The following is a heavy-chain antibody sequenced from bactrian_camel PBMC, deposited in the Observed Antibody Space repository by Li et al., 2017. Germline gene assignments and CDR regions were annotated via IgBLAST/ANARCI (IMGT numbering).Heavy chain of an antibody. CDR1: GFTFSSSA. CDR2: TIHDGDTT. CDR3: AKDLANPDYGLALTD. Sequence: QLVESGGGLVQPGGSLRLSCAASGFTFSSSAMSWVRQAPGKGLEWVSGTIHDGDTTSYADSVKGRFTISRDNAKDTLYLHLNSLKTQDTAMYYCAKDLANPDYGLALTDWGQGTQVTVS. D-gene: IGHD5*01. V-gene: IGHV3S31*01. J-gene: IGHJ4*01.